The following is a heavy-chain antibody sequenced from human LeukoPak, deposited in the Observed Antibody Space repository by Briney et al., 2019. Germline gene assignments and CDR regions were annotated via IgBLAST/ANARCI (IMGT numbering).Heavy chain of an antibody. CDR3: ARHLGQNWFDP. J-gene: IGHJ5*02. Sequence: SETLSLTCTVSGYSISSGYYWGWIRQPPGKGLEWIGSIYHSGSTYYNPSLKSRVTISVDTSNNQFSLKLTSVTAADTAVYYCARHLGQNWFDPWGQGTLVTVSS. V-gene: IGHV4-38-2*02. CDR1: GYSISSGYY. CDR2: IYHSGST.